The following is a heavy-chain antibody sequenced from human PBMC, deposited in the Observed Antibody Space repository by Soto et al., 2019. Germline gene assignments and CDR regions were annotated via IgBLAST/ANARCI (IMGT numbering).Heavy chain of an antibody. D-gene: IGHD5-18*01. Sequence: NPSETLSLTCTVSGGSISSSSYYWGWIRQPPGKGLEWIGSIYYSGSTYYNPSLKSRVTISVDTSKNQFSLKLSSVTAADTAVYYCARVGLPSYLFDFWGQGSLVTGSS. CDR1: GGSISSSSYY. CDR2: IYYSGST. J-gene: IGHJ4*02. V-gene: IGHV4-39*07. CDR3: ARVGLPSYLFDF.